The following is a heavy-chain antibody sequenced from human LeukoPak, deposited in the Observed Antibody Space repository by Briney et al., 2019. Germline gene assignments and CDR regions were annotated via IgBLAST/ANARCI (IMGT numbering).Heavy chain of an antibody. J-gene: IGHJ6*02. D-gene: IGHD3-22*01. CDR3: ARAKQEPYDRSGYYSWPVDV. Sequence: PSETLSPTCAVDGGSFSGYYGSWIRQPPGKGREWSGEINHSGSTNYNPSLKSRVTISVHTSKNQLSPKLSFVPAADTAVYYCARAKQEPYDRSGYYSWPVDVWGQGTTVTVSS. CDR1: GGSFSGYY. V-gene: IGHV4-34*01. CDR2: INHSGST.